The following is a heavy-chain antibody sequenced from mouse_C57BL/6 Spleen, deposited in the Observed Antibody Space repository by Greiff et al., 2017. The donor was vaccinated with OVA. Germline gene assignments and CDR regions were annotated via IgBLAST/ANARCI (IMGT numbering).Heavy chain of an antibody. V-gene: IGHV1-52*01. Sequence: QVQLKQPGAELVRPGSSVKLSCKASGYTFTSYWMHWVKQRPIQGLEWIGNIDPSDSETHYNQKFKDKATLTVDKSSSTAYMQLSSLTSEDSAVYDCARAHYYGSSYYAMDYWGQGTSVTVSS. CDR3: ARAHYYGSSYYAMDY. D-gene: IGHD1-1*01. CDR2: IDPSDSET. CDR1: GYTFTSYW. J-gene: IGHJ4*01.